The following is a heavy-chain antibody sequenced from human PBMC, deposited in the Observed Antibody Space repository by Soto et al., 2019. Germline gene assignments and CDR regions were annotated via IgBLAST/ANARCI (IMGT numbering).Heavy chain of an antibody. D-gene: IGHD3-22*01. CDR3: ARGGGDLRGYYDSSGYFGY. V-gene: IGHV1-2*04. CDR2: INPNSGGT. J-gene: IGHJ4*02. CDR1: AHTFTGYY. Sequence: ESGNVSYKSSAHTFTGYYMHRVRQAPGEWLEWMGWINPNSGGTNYAQKFQGWATMTRDTSISTAYMELSRLRSDDTAVYYCARGGGDLRGYYDSSGYFGYWGQGTLVPVSP.